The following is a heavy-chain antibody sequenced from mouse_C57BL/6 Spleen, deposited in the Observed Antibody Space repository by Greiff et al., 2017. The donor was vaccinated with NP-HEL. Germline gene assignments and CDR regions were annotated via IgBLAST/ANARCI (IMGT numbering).Heavy chain of an antibody. Sequence: QVQLQQSGPELVKPGASVKISCKASGYAFSSSWMNWVKQRPGKGLEWIGRIYPGDGDTNYNGKFKGKATLTADKSSSTAYMQLSSLTSEDSAVYVCARGTTVVAPADDWGQGTTLTVSS. CDR1: GYAFSSSW. D-gene: IGHD1-1*01. CDR2: IYPGDGDT. V-gene: IGHV1-82*01. CDR3: ARGTTVVAPADD. J-gene: IGHJ2*01.